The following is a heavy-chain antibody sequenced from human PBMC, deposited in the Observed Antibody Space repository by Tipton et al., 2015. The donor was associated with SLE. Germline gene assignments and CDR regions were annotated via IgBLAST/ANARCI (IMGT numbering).Heavy chain of an antibody. Sequence: TLSLTCTVSGGSISSGDYYWSWIRQPPGKGLEWIGYIYTSGSTNYNPSLKSRVTISVDTSKNQFSLKLTSVTAADTAVYYCAREGERWLQLYYFDYWGQGTLVTVSS. CDR2: IYTSGST. CDR1: GGSISSGDYY. CDR3: AREGERWLQLYYFDY. J-gene: IGHJ4*02. V-gene: IGHV4-30-4*01. D-gene: IGHD5-24*01.